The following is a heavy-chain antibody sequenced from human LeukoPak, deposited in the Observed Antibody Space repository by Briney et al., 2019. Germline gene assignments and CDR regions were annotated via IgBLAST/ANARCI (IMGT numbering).Heavy chain of an antibody. Sequence: ASVKVSCKASGYTFTSYGITWVRQAPGQGLEWVGWISAYNGNTNYAQKLQDRVTMTTDTSTSTAYMELRSLRSDDTAVYYCARDSEQWLGTYYFDYWGQGTLVTVSS. D-gene: IGHD6-19*01. CDR1: GYTFTSYG. CDR3: ARDSEQWLGTYYFDY. V-gene: IGHV1-18*01. J-gene: IGHJ4*02. CDR2: ISAYNGNT.